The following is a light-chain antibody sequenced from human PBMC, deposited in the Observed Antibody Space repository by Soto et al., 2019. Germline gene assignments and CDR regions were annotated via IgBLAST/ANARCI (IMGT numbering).Light chain of an antibody. Sequence: EIVLTQSPATLSLSPWERATLSYRASPNVGAFLAWYQRKPGQPPRHLISGASVRESGVPVRIRGSGSGTDFTLTISSLQPEDVALYYCQQYGGTPSTFGLGTRLEI. CDR2: GAS. J-gene: IGKJ5*01. CDR3: QQYGGTPST. V-gene: IGKV3-20*01. CDR1: PNVGAF.